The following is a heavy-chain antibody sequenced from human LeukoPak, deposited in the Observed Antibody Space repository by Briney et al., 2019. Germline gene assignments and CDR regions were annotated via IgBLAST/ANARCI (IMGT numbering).Heavy chain of an antibody. CDR2: IYAGGTS. CDR3: ARRAMSYYYMDV. D-gene: IGHD2-2*01. J-gene: IGHJ6*03. V-gene: IGHV4-4*09. Sequence: SEPLSLTCIVSGVPISTYYWSWIRQPPGKGQEWIGYIYAGGTSNYNPSLQSRVTMSIDTSKNRFSLKLSSVAAADTAVYYCARRAMSYYYMDVWGKGTTVTVSS. CDR1: GVPISTYY.